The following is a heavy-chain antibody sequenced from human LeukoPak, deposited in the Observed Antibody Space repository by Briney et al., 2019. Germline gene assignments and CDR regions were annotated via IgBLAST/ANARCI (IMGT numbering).Heavy chain of an antibody. CDR2: ISYDGSNK. J-gene: IGHJ6*02. CDR3: ARGPGAKDYYYGMDV. V-gene: IGHV3-30*19. D-gene: IGHD4/OR15-4a*01. Sequence: GGSLRLSCAASGFTFSSYGMHWVRQAPGKGLEWVAVISYDGSNKYYADSVKGRFTISRDNSKNTLYLQMNSLRAEDTAVYYCARGPGAKDYYYGMDVWGQGTTVTVSS. CDR1: GFTFSSYG.